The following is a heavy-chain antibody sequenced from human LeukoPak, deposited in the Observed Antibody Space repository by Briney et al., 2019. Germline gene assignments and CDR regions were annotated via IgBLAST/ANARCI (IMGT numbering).Heavy chain of an antibody. Sequence: SETLSLTCTVSGGSISSYYWSWIRQPAGKGLEWIGRIYTSGSTNYNPSLKSRVTMSVDTSKNQFSLKLSSVTAADTAVYYCARSQWFGELFALCYWGQGTLVTVSS. CDR3: ARSQWFGELFALCY. V-gene: IGHV4-4*07. J-gene: IGHJ4*02. CDR1: GGSISSYY. CDR2: IYTSGST. D-gene: IGHD3-10*01.